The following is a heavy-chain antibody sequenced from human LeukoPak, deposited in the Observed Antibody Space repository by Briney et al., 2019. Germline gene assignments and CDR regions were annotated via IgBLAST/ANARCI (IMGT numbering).Heavy chain of an antibody. V-gene: IGHV4-34*01. CDR1: GGSFSGYY. D-gene: IGHD1-26*01. CDR3: ATGREDFDY. J-gene: IGHJ4*02. CDR2: INHSGST. Sequence: KPSETLSLTCAVYGGSFSGYYWSWIRQPPGKGLEWIGEINHSGSTNYNPSLKSRVTISVDTSKNQFSLKLSSVTAAYTAVYYCATGREDFDYWGQGTLVTVSS.